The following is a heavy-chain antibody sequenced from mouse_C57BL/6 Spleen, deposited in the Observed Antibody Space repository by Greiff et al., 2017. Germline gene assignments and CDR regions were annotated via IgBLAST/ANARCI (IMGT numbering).Heavy chain of an antibody. J-gene: IGHJ2*01. CDR2: IYPGDGDT. V-gene: IGHV1-80*01. CDR1: GYAFSSYW. D-gene: IGHD4-1*01. Sequence: QVQLQPSGAELVKPGASVKISCKASGYAFSSYWMNWVKQRPGKGLEWIGQIYPGDGDTNYNGKFKGKATLTADKSSSPAYMQLSSLTAEDSAVYFCARGGRNWDFDYWGQGTTLTVSS. CDR3: ARGGRNWDFDY.